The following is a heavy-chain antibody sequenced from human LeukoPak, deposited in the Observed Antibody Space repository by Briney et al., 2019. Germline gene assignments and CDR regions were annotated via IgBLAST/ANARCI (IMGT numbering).Heavy chain of an antibody. CDR1: GGTFSSYA. J-gene: IGHJ4*02. V-gene: IGHV1-69*05. Sequence: SVKVSCKASGGTFSSYAISWVRQAPGQGLGWMGRIIPIFGTANYAQKFQGRVTITTDESTSTAYMELSSLRSEDTAVCYCARVGISDYWGQGTLVTVSS. CDR2: IIPIFGTA. D-gene: IGHD7-27*01. CDR3: ARVGISDY.